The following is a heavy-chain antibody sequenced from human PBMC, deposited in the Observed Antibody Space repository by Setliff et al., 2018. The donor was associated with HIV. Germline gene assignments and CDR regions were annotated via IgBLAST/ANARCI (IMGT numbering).Heavy chain of an antibody. J-gene: IGHJ4*02. CDR1: GGSFSGYY. CDR3: ARGLSFYDPGGFDY. Sequence: SETLSLTCAVYGGSFSGYYWSWIRQPPGKGLEWIGEVNRGRRTNYNSSLKSRVTISVDTSKNQFSLKLSSVTAADTAVYYCARGLSFYDPGGFDYWGQGTLVTVSS. D-gene: IGHD3-22*01. CDR2: VNRGRRT. V-gene: IGHV4-34*01.